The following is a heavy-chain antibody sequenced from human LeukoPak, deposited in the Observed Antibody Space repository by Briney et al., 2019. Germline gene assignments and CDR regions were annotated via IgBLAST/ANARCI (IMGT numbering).Heavy chain of an antibody. CDR3: AKELYFGSGSYPDY. Sequence: GGSLRLSCAASGFTFSSYGMHWVRQAPGKGLEWVAVISPDGSNKYYADSVKGRFTISRDNSKNTLYLQMNSPRVEDTAVYNCAKELYFGSGSYPDYWGQGTLVTVSS. J-gene: IGHJ4*02. V-gene: IGHV3-30*18. D-gene: IGHD3-10*01. CDR1: GFTFSSYG. CDR2: ISPDGSNK.